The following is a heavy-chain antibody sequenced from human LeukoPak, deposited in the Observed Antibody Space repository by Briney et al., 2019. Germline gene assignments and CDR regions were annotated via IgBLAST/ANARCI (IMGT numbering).Heavy chain of an antibody. CDR3: ARDVYNWFDP. CDR1: GFTFSSYS. CDR2: ISSSSSTI. J-gene: IGHJ5*02. Sequence: PGGSLRLSCAASGFTFSSYSMNWVRQAPGKGLEWVSYISSSSSTIYYADSVKGRFTISRENAKNSLYLQMNSLRAGDTAVYYCARDVYNWFDPWGQGTLVTVSS. V-gene: IGHV3-48*01.